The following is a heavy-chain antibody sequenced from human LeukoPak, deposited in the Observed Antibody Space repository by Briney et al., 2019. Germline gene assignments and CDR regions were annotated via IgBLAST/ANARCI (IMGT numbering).Heavy chain of an antibody. CDR1: GGSISSYS. CDR3: AREGRQDYVYFDH. Sequence: SETLTLTCTASGGSISSYSWSWIRQPPGKGLEWIGYINYSGGTTYNPSPKSRVTITVDTSKNQFSLKLSSVTAADTAMYYCAREGRQDYVYFDHWGQGSLVTVSS. CDR2: INYSGGT. J-gene: IGHJ4*02. V-gene: IGHV4-59*01. D-gene: IGHD4-17*01.